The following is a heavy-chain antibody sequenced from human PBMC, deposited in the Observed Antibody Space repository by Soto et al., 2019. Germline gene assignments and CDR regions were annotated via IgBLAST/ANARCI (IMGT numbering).Heavy chain of an antibody. D-gene: IGHD4-17*01. CDR1: GASINGGGYY. CDR2: INYSGNT. Sequence: QVQLQESGPGLVKPSQTLSLTCTVSGASINGGGYYWSWIRQHPGKGLEWIGSINYSGNTYYSPSVNRRVTISVDTSKNHFSLRLTSVTAADTAVYYCARDPSYGDYSYYCMDVWGQGTTVTVSS. J-gene: IGHJ6*02. CDR3: ARDPSYGDYSYYCMDV. V-gene: IGHV4-31*03.